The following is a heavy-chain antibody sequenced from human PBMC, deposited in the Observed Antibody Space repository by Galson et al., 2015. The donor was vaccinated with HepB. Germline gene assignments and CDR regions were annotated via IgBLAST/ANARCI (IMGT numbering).Heavy chain of an antibody. CDR2: IYAGDSDT. V-gene: IGHV5-51*03. CDR3: ATYPGHSDNDGDY. D-gene: IGHD5-12*01. J-gene: IGHJ4*02. CDR1: GYMFTTYW. Sequence: QSGAEVKKPGESLKISCKGSGYMFTTYWIGRVRQMPGKGLEWMGIIYAGDSDTRYTPSFEGPVTIAVDKSISTAYLQWRSLKTSDSAMYYCATYPGHSDNDGDYWGQGTLVTVSS.